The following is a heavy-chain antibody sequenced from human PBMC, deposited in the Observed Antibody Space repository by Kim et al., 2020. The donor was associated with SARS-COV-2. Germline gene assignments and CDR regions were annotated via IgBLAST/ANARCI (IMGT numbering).Heavy chain of an antibody. D-gene: IGHD3-10*01. Sequence: FTISRDNSKNTLYLQMNSLRAEDTAVYYCARDQDSGTMVRGVIITGNLDVWGQGTTVTVSS. V-gene: IGHV3-30*07. CDR3: ARDQDSGTMVRGVIITGNLDV. J-gene: IGHJ6*02.